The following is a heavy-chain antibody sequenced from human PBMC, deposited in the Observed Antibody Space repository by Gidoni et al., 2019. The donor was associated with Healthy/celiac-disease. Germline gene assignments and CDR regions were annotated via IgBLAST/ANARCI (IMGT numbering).Heavy chain of an antibody. J-gene: IGHJ4*02. CDR2: IYYSGST. V-gene: IGHV4-39*01. Sequence: QLQLQESGPGLVKPSETLSVTCTGSGGSSSSSSYYWGWIRQPPGKGLEWIGSIYYSGSTYYNPSLKSRVTISVDTSKNQFSLKLSSVTAADTAVYYCARHTGIAAAGPFGYWGQGTLVTVSS. D-gene: IGHD6-13*01. CDR1: GGSSSSSSYY. CDR3: ARHTGIAAAGPFGY.